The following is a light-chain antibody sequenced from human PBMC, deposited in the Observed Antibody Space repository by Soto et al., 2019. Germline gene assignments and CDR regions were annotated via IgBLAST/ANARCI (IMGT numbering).Light chain of an antibody. CDR1: SSNIGAGYD. Sequence: QSVLTQPPSVSGAPGQKVIISCTGSSSNIGAGYDVHWYQQLPGTAPKLLIYSNNNRPSGVPDRLSGSKSGTSASLAITGLQVEDEADYYCQSYDSSLSAAVFGGGTKLTAL. CDR2: SNN. CDR3: QSYDSSLSAAV. V-gene: IGLV1-40*01. J-gene: IGLJ2*01.